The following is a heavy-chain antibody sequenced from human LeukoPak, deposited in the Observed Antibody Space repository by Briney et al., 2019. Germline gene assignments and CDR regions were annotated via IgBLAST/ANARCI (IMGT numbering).Heavy chain of an antibody. Sequence: GGTLRLSCAASGFTFRSYDMNWVRQAPRQELEWVSYISSSGTTIYYADSVKGRFTISRDNAKNSLYLQMSSLRAEDTAVYYCAKALATRHMDVWGQGTTVTVSS. V-gene: IGHV3-48*03. CDR2: ISSSGTTI. CDR1: GFTFRSYD. CDR3: AKALATRHMDV. J-gene: IGHJ6*02.